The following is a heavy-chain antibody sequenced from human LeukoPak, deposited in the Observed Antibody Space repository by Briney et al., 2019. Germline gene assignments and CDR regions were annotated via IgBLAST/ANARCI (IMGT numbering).Heavy chain of an antibody. D-gene: IGHD2-15*01. V-gene: IGHV4-38-2*02. CDR2: IYHSGST. CDR1: GYSISSGYY. CDR3: ARSNCSGGSCYWLSTVDY. J-gene: IGHJ4*02. Sequence: RASETLSLTCTVSGYSISSGYYWGWIRQPPGKGLEWIGSIYHSGSTYYTPSLKSRVTMSVDTSKNQFSLKLSSVTAADTAVYYCARSNCSGGSCYWLSTVDYWGQGTLVTVSS.